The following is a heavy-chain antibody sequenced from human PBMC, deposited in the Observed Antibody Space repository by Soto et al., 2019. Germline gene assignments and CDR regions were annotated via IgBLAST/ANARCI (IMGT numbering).Heavy chain of an antibody. CDR2: IIPIFGTA. CDR3: ARDARSTGYFDY. J-gene: IGHJ4*02. D-gene: IGHD2-2*01. Sequence: SVKVSCKASGGTFSSYAISWVRQAPGQGLEWMGGIIPIFGTANSAQKFQGRVTITADTSTSTAYMELRSLRSDDTAVYYCARDARSTGYFDYLGQGTLVTVSS. V-gene: IGHV1-69*06. CDR1: GGTFSSYA.